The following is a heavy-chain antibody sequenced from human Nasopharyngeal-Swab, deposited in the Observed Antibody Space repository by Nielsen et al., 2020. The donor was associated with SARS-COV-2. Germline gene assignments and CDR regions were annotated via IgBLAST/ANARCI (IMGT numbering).Heavy chain of an antibody. Sequence: GESLKISCAASGFTFSSYAMHWVRQAPGKGLEWVAVISYDGSNKYYADSVKGRFTISRDNSKNTLYLQMNSLRAEDTAVYYCARGPIWESGYRGLDYWGQGTLVTVSS. J-gene: IGHJ4*02. V-gene: IGHV3-30*14. CDR2: ISYDGSNK. CDR3: ARGPIWESGYRGLDY. CDR1: GFTFSSYA. D-gene: IGHD3-3*01.